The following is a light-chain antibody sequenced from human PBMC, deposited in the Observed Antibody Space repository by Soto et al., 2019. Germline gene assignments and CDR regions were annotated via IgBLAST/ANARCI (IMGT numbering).Light chain of an antibody. CDR1: QSLNIW. V-gene: IGKV1-5*03. CDR3: QQYKDYPYT. J-gene: IGKJ2*01. CDR2: KAS. Sequence: DIEMTQSPSNLSASVGDRVTITCRATQSLNIWLAWYQQKPGKAPKLLISKASSLESGVPSRFSGSGSGTEFSLTISSLQPDDFATYYCQQYKDYPYTFGQGTTLEMK.